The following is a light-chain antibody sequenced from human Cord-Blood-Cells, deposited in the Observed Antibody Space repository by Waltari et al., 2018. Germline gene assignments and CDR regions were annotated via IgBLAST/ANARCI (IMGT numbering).Light chain of an antibody. V-gene: IGKV1-39*01. CDR3: QQSYSTPLT. Sequence: DIQMTQSPSSLSASVGDRVTIPCRASQSISSYLNWYQKKPGKATKLLIYAASSLQSGVPSRFSGSGSGTDFTLTISSLQPEDFATYYGQQSYSTPLTFGGGTKVEIK. CDR2: AAS. CDR1: QSISSY. J-gene: IGKJ4*01.